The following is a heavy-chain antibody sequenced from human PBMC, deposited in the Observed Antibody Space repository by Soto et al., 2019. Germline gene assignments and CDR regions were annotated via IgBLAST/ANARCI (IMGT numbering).Heavy chain of an antibody. V-gene: IGHV3-30*18. CDR1: GFTFSSYG. Sequence: GGSLRLSCAASGFTFSSYGMHWVRQAPGKGLEWVAIISYDGSNQYYADSVKGRFTISRDNSKNTLYLQMNSLRAEDTAVYYCAKALGELSPGIYDLWGQGVLVTVSS. CDR3: AKALGELSPGIYDL. CDR2: ISYDGSNQ. D-gene: IGHD3-16*02. J-gene: IGHJ5*02.